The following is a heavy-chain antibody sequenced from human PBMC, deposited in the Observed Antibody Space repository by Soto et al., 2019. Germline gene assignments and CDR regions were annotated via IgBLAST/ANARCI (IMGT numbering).Heavy chain of an antibody. V-gene: IGHV5-51*01. J-gene: IGHJ4*02. CDR1: GYSFTTYW. CDR2: IYPGDSDT. CDR3: VRHGVEHRSPTE. Sequence: GESLKISWKGTGYSFTTYWIGWVRQMPGKGLEWMGIIYPGDSDTRYTPSFRGEVTISADKSISTAYLQWSSLNASDSARYYCVRHGVEHRSPTEWGKGTLVPVPS. D-gene: IGHD2-8*01.